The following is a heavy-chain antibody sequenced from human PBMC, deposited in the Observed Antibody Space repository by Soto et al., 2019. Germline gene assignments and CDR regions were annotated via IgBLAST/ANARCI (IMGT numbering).Heavy chain of an antibody. CDR1: GGSFSGYY. CDR3: ASDPRYCSSTSCPYYYYYGMDV. CDR2: INHSGST. Sequence: QVQLQQWGAGLLKPSETLSLTCAVYGGSFSGYYWSWIRQPPGKGLEWIVEINHSGSTNYNPSLKSRVTISVDTSKNQFSLKLSSVTAADTAVYYCASDPRYCSSTSCPYYYYYGMDVWGQGTTVTVSS. J-gene: IGHJ6*02. V-gene: IGHV4-34*01. D-gene: IGHD2-2*01.